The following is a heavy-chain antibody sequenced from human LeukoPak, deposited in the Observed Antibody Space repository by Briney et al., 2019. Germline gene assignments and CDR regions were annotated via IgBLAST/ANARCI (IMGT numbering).Heavy chain of an antibody. CDR2: IYHSGST. D-gene: IGHD5-12*01. J-gene: IGHJ4*02. V-gene: IGHV4-30-2*01. Sequence: SETLSLTCAVSGGSISSGGYSWSWIRQPPGKGLEWIGYIYHSGSTYYNPSLKSRVTISVDRSKNQFSLKLGSVTAADTAVYYCARAGDSGYDTYFDYWGQGTLVTVSS. CDR3: ARAGDSGYDTYFDY. CDR1: GGSISSGGYS.